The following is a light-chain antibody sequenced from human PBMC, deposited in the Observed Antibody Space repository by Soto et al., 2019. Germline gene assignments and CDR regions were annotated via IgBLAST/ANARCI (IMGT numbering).Light chain of an antibody. CDR3: QQSSGTPPT. CDR2: AAS. J-gene: IGKJ4*01. CDR1: QTIGGF. V-gene: IGKV1-39*01. Sequence: DIQMTQSPSSLSASAGDRVTITCRASQTIGGFLNWFQHKPGKAPKLLIFAASSLESGVPSRFSGSGSGTDFTLTINSLQPEDFATYYCQQSSGTPPTFGGGTRVDIK.